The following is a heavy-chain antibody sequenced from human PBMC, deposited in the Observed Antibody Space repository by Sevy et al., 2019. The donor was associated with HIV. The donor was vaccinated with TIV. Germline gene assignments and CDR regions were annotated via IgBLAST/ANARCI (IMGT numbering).Heavy chain of an antibody. CDR1: GYTFTSYG. CDR3: ARDPVTRGYYYGMDV. J-gene: IGHJ6*02. CDR2: ISAYNGNT. D-gene: IGHD4-17*01. Sequence: ASVKVSCKASGYTFTSYGISWVRQAPGQGLEWMGWISAYNGNTNYAQKLQGRVTMTTDTSTSTAYMELRSLRADDTDVYYCARDPVTRGYYYGMDVWGQGTTVTVSS. V-gene: IGHV1-18*01.